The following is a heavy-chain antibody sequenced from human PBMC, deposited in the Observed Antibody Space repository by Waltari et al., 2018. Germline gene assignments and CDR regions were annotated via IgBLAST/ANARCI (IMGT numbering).Heavy chain of an antibody. V-gene: IGHV1-69*02. D-gene: IGHD2-2*02. J-gene: IGHJ4*02. Sequence: QVQLVQSGAEVKKPGSSVKVSCKASGGTFSSYTISWVRPAPGEGLEWMGRIIPILGIANYAQKFQGRVTITADKSTSTAYMELSSLRSEDTAVYYCASGEDIVVVPAAISPFDYWGQGTLVTVSS. CDR3: ASGEDIVVVPAAISPFDY. CDR2: IIPILGIA. CDR1: GGTFSSYT.